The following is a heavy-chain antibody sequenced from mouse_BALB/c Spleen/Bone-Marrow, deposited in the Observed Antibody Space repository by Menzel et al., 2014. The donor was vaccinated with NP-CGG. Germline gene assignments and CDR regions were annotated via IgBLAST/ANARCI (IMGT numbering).Heavy chain of an antibody. J-gene: IGHJ4*01. Sequence: QVQLQQSGAELVRPGASVKLSCKALGYTFTDNEIHWVKQKPEHGREWIGDMHPGSGGTAYNQKFKGKATLTVDKSYNTPHMEISSLRPEDSAFYYCTRDWDDVDYWGQGTSVSVSS. CDR2: MHPGSGGT. CDR1: GYTFTDNE. V-gene: IGHV1-15*01. D-gene: IGHD4-1*01. CDR3: TRDWDDVDY.